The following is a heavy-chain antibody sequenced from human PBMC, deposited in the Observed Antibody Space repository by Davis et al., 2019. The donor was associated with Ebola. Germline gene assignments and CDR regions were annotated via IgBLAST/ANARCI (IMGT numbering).Heavy chain of an antibody. V-gene: IGHV4-59*08. J-gene: IGHJ5*02. CDR3: ARLGELRFLEWPNWFDP. CDR1: GGSISSYY. Sequence: SETLSLTCTVSGGSISSYYWSWIRQPPGKGLEWIGYIYYSGSTYYNPSLKSRVTISVDTSKNQFSLKLSSVTAADTAVYYCARLGELRFLEWPNWFDPWGQGTLVTVSS. CDR2: IYYSGST. D-gene: IGHD3-3*01.